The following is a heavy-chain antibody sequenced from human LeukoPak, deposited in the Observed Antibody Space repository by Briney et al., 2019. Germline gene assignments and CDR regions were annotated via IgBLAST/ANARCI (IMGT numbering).Heavy chain of an antibody. J-gene: IGHJ6*03. V-gene: IGHV4-59*01. Sequence: SETLSLTCTVSGGSISSYYWSWIRQPPGKGLEWIGYIYYSGSTNYNPSLKNRVTISVDTSKNQFSLKLSSVTAADTAVYYCASQYSSSWSYMDVWGKGTTVTVSS. D-gene: IGHD6-13*01. CDR2: IYYSGST. CDR3: ASQYSSSWSYMDV. CDR1: GGSISSYY.